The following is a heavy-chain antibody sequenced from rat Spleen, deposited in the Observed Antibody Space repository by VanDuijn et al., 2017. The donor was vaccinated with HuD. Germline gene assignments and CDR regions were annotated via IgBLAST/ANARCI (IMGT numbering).Heavy chain of an antibody. CDR3: TRDPITTRDYFDY. CDR2: ISSGGST. V-gene: IGHV2S12*01. CDR1: GFSLISNV. Sequence: QVQLKESGPGLVQPSQTLSLTCTVSGFSLISNVVSWVRPPPGKGLEWIAAISSGGSTYFNSVLKSRMSISRDTSKSQVFLKMNSLQTEDTAIYFCTRDPITTRDYFDYWGQGVMVTVSS. J-gene: IGHJ2*01. D-gene: IGHD1-1*01.